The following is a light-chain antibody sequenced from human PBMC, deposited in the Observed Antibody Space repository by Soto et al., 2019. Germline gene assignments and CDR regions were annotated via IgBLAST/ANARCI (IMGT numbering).Light chain of an antibody. CDR2: DVS. CDR1: SSDVGGYNY. Sequence: QSALTQPASVSGSPGESITISCTGTSSDVGGYNYVSWYQQHPGKAPKLMIYDVSNRPSGVSNRLSGSKSGNTVSLTISGLQAEDEADYYCFSYTSSGTMIFGGGTKLTVL. CDR3: FSYTSSGTMI. V-gene: IGLV2-14*03. J-gene: IGLJ2*01.